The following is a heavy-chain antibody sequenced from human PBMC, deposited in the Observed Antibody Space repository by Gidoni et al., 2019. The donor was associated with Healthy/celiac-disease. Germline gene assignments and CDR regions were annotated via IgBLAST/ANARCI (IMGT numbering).Heavy chain of an antibody. D-gene: IGHD5-12*01. Sequence: EVQLVESGGGLVKPGGSLRLSCAASGFTFSNGWMSWVRQAPGKGLEWVGRIKSKTDGGTTDYAAPGKGRFTISRDDSKNTLYLQMNSLKTEDTAVYYCTTDGYSGPGVADYWGQGTLVTVSS. V-gene: IGHV3-15*01. CDR3: TTDGYSGPGVADY. CDR2: IKSKTDGGTT. CDR1: GFTFSNGW. J-gene: IGHJ4*02.